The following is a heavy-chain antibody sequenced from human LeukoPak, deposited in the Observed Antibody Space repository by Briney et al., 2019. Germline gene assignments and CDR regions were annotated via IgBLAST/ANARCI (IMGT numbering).Heavy chain of an antibody. J-gene: IGHJ4*02. V-gene: IGHV3-53*01. D-gene: IGHD3-22*01. Sequence: GGSLRLSCAASGFTVDSNYLSWVRQAPGKGLEWVSTIYTGGNTYYAASVKGRFTISRDYSKNTVFLHMNSLRAEDTAMYYCARGDDSGYYDYFDYWGQGALVTVSS. CDR3: ARGDDSGYYDYFDY. CDR1: GFTVDSNY. CDR2: IYTGGNT.